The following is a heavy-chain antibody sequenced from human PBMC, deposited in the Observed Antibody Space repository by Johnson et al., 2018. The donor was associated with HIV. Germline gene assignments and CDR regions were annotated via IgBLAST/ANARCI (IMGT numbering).Heavy chain of an antibody. J-gene: IGHJ3*02. CDR2: IWHDGRDV. D-gene: IGHD5-12*01. CDR3: AKDQHGPLVPTVMRDDAFDI. V-gene: IGHV3-33*03. Sequence: QVQLLESGGGLVQPGGSLRLSCAASGFTVSSNYMSWVRQAPGKGLEWVAFIWHDGRDVYYADSVKGRFTVSRDNSKNAVYLQMNSLGAGDTAVYYCAKDQHGPLVPTVMRDDAFDIWGQGTMVTVSS. CDR1: GFTVSSNY.